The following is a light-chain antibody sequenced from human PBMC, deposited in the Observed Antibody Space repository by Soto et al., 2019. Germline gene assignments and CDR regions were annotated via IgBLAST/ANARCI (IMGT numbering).Light chain of an antibody. CDR2: DAV. CDR1: QSVTGTN. Sequence: EIVLTQSPGTLSLSPGEGATLSCRASQSVTGTNLAWYQQRPGQAPRLLIYDAVRRATGIPDRFSGSGSGTDFTLTISSLEPEDFAVYYCQQRSNWGITFGQGTRLEIK. V-gene: IGKV3D-20*02. CDR3: QQRSNWGIT. J-gene: IGKJ5*01.